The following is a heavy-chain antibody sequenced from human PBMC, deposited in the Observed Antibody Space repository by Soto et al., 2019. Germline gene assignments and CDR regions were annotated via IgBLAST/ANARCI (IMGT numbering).Heavy chain of an antibody. V-gene: IGHV3-64D*06. J-gene: IGHJ4*02. Sequence: EVQLVESGGTLVQPGGSLRLSCSASGFTFNGYAMHWVRQAPGKGLEFVSAISSYGADTYYADSVKGRFAISRDNSKNTLYLQMSSLRTEDTALYYCVKEGYMRSDWYGQFDYWGQGALVTVSS. CDR2: ISSYGADT. CDR1: GFTFNGYA. CDR3: VKEGYMRSDWYGQFDY. D-gene: IGHD6-19*01.